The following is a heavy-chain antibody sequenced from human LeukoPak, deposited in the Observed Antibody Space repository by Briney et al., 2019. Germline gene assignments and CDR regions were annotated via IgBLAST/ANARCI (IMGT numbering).Heavy chain of an antibody. Sequence: ASVKVSCKVSGYTLTESSMHWVRQAPGKGLEWMGGFDPEDGETIYAQKFQGRVTMTEDTSTDTAYMELSSLRSEDTAVYYCATDLNYYGSSGPKPSNWFDPWGQGTLVTVSS. CDR3: ATDLNYYGSSGPKPSNWFDP. J-gene: IGHJ5*02. V-gene: IGHV1-24*01. CDR2: FDPEDGET. CDR1: GYTLTESS. D-gene: IGHD3-22*01.